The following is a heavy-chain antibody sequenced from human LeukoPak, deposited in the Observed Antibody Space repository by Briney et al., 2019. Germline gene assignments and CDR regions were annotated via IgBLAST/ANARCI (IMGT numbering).Heavy chain of an antibody. V-gene: IGHV1-69*04. Sequence: SVKVSCKASGGTFSSYAISWVRQAPGQGLEWVGRIIPILGIANYAQKFQGRVTITADKSTSTAYMELSSLRSEDTAVYYCARDPLVRGVFDYWGQGTLVTVSS. CDR3: ARDPLVRGVFDY. D-gene: IGHD3-10*01. CDR1: GGTFSSYA. CDR2: IIPILGIA. J-gene: IGHJ4*02.